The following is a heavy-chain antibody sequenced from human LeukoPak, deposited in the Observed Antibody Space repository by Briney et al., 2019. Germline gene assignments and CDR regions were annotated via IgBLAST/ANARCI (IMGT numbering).Heavy chain of an antibody. Sequence: GGSLRLSCAASGFTFSSYAMSWVRQAPGKGLEWVSAISGSGGSTYYADSVKGRFTISRDNSKNTLYLRMNSLRAEDTAVYYCAGSSGGSLLNPFDYWGQGTLVTVSS. J-gene: IGHJ4*02. CDR1: GFTFSSYA. D-gene: IGHD2-15*01. CDR2: ISGSGGST. V-gene: IGHV3-23*01. CDR3: AGSSGGSLLNPFDY.